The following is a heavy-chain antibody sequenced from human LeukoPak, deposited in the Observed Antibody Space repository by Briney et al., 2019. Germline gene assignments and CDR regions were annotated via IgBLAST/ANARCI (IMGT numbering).Heavy chain of an antibody. Sequence: GRSLRLSCAASGFTFSSYGMHWVRQAPGKGLEWVAVISYDGSNKYYADSVKGRFTISRDSSKNTLYLQMNSLRAEDTAVYYCAKDWNPPHDYGARDYYYYGMDVWGQGTTVTVSS. CDR2: ISYDGSNK. D-gene: IGHD4-17*01. J-gene: IGHJ6*02. CDR1: GFTFSSYG. CDR3: AKDWNPPHDYGARDYYYYGMDV. V-gene: IGHV3-30*18.